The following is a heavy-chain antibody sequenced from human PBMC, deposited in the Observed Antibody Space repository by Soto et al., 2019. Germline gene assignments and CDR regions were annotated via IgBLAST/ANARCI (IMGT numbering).Heavy chain of an antibody. J-gene: IGHJ4*02. D-gene: IGHD3-3*01. V-gene: IGHV1-2*04. Sequence: GAAVKVSCKASGYTFTGYYMHWVRQAPGQGREGMGWINPNSGGTNYAQKFQGWVTMTRDTSISTAYMELSRLRSDDTAVYYCARELAPVFGVVIMGAFDYWGQGTLVTVSS. CDR1: GYTFTGYY. CDR3: ARELAPVFGVVIMGAFDY. CDR2: INPNSGGT.